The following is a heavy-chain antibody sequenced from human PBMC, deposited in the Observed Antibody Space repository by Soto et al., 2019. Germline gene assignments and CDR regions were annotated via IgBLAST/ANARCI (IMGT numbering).Heavy chain of an antibody. CDR1: GFTFSTYS. J-gene: IGHJ5*02. CDR2: ISSSSGDI. Sequence: PGGSLRLSCAASGFTFSTYSMNWVRQAPGKGLEWLSYISSSSGDIHYADSVKGRFTISRDNARNSLYLQMNTLRAEDTAVYFCARDFYDSSGDKPWGQGTQVTVSS. D-gene: IGHD3-22*01. CDR3: ARDFYDSSGDKP. V-gene: IGHV3-48*01.